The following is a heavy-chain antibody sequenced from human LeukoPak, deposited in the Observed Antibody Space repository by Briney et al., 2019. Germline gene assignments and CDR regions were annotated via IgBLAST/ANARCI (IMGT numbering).Heavy chain of an antibody. D-gene: IGHD3-10*01. V-gene: IGHV3-21*01. CDR3: ASNYYGSGSYYTLRINPYYYHYGMDV. Sequence: GGSLRLSCAASGFTFSSYSMNWVRQAPGKGLEWVSSISSSSSYIYYADSVKGRFTISRDNAKNSLYLQMNSLRAEDTAVYYCASNYYGSGSYYTLRINPYYYHYGMDVWGQGTTVTVS. CDR1: GFTFSSYS. J-gene: IGHJ6*02. CDR2: ISSSSSYI.